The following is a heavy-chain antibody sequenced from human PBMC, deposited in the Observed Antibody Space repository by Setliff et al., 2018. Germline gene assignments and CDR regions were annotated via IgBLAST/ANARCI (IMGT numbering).Heavy chain of an antibody. CDR2: ISSSRSTI. D-gene: IGHD4-17*01. CDR1: GFTFSSYW. J-gene: IGHJ4*02. CDR3: ARTPGSTVTPLDY. Sequence: GGSLRLSCAASGFTFSSYWMNWVRQAPGKGLEWVSYISSSRSTIYYADSVKGRFTISRDNAKNSLYLQINSLRAEDTAVYYCARTPGSTVTPLDYWGQGTLVTVSS. V-gene: IGHV3-48*01.